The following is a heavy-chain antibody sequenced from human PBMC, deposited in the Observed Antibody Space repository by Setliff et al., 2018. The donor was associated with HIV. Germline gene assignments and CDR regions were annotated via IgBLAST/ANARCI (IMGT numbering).Heavy chain of an antibody. CDR1: GFTFSNYW. CDR2: IAVDGSRT. D-gene: IGHD3-3*01. CDR3: TKDLLPYNFWSGDDAFDI. V-gene: IGHV3-74*01. Sequence: LRLSCAASGFTFSNYWMHWVRQAPGKGPVWVSRIAVDGSRTDYADSVKGRFTISRDNARDTLYLEMNSLRVEDTAVYYCTKDLLPYNFWSGDDAFDIWGQGTMVTVSS. J-gene: IGHJ3*02.